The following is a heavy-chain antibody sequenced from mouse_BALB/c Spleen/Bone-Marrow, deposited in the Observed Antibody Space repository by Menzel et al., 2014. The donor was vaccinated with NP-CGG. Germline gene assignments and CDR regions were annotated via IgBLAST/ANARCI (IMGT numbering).Heavy chain of an antibody. Sequence: QVQLQQSGAEVVRPGTSVKVSCKASGYAFSNYLIEWVKQRPGQGLEWIGMINPGSGGSNYNEKFKGKATLTADKSSSTAYMQLSSLTSDDSAVYFCSRSTGTGGFAYWGQGTLVTVSA. CDR2: INPGSGGS. D-gene: IGHD4-1*02. V-gene: IGHV1-54*03. CDR3: SRSTGTGGFAY. CDR1: GYAFSNYL. J-gene: IGHJ3*01.